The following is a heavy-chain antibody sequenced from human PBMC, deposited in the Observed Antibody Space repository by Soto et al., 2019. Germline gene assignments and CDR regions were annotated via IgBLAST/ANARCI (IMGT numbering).Heavy chain of an antibody. J-gene: IGHJ6*02. CDR2: ISYDGSNK. V-gene: IGHV3-30*18. Sequence: GWSLRLSCASSVFTFISYGMHWVRQAPGKGLEWVAVISYDGSNKYYADSVKGRFTISRDNSKNTLYLQMDSLRAEDTAVYYCAKDIYGSGSYLGFGYYYGMDVWGQGTTVTVSS. CDR3: AKDIYGSGSYLGFGYYYGMDV. D-gene: IGHD3-10*01. CDR1: VFTFISYG.